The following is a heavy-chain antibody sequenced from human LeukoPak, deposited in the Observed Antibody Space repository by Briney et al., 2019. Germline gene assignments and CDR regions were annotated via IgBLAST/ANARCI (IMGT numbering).Heavy chain of an antibody. Sequence: GGSLRLSCAASGFTFSSYSMNWVRQAPGKGLEWVSYISSSSSTIYYADSVKGRFTISRDNAKNSLYLQMNSLRAEDTAVYYCANSGIDYYYYYYMDVWGKGTTVTVSS. CDR3: ANSGIDYYYYYYMDV. D-gene: IGHD1-26*01. J-gene: IGHJ6*03. V-gene: IGHV3-48*01. CDR2: ISSSSSTI. CDR1: GFTFSSYS.